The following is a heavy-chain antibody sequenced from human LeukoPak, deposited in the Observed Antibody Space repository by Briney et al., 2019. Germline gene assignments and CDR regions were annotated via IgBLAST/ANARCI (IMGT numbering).Heavy chain of an antibody. V-gene: IGHV4-39*01. D-gene: IGHD4-11*01. Sequence: PSETLSLTCTVSGGSISSSSYYWGWIRQPPGKGLEWIGSIYYSGSTYYNPSLKSRVTISVDTSKNQFSLKLSSVTAADTAVYYCAIHLGPYSNYPFDYWGQGTLVTVSS. CDR1: GGSISSSSYY. CDR2: IYYSGST. CDR3: AIHLGPYSNYPFDY. J-gene: IGHJ4*02.